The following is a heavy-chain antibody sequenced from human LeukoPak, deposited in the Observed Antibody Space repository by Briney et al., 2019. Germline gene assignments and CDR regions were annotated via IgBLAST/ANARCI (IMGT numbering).Heavy chain of an antibody. CDR2: ISWNSGSI. D-gene: IGHD6-19*01. V-gene: IGHV3-9*01. J-gene: IGHJ4*02. CDR3: VGSSGWLFDY. CDR1: GFTFDDYA. Sequence: PGGSLRLSCAASGFTFDDYAMHWVRQAPGKGLEWVSGISWNSGSIGYADSVKGRFTISRDNAKNSVYLQMDNLRAEDTAVYYCVGSSGWLFDYWGQGILVAVSS.